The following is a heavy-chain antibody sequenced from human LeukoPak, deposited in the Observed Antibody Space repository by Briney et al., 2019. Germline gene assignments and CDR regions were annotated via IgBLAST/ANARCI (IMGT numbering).Heavy chain of an antibody. Sequence: SETLSLTCAVYGGSFNGYYWSWIRQPPGKGLEWIGEINHSGSTNYNPSLKSRVTISVDTSKNQFSLKLSSVTAADTAVYYCARRPFWPRPSCFDYWGQGTLVTVSS. CDR1: GGSFNGYY. D-gene: IGHD2/OR15-2a*01. CDR3: ARRPFWPRPSCFDY. J-gene: IGHJ4*02. CDR2: INHSGST. V-gene: IGHV4-34*01.